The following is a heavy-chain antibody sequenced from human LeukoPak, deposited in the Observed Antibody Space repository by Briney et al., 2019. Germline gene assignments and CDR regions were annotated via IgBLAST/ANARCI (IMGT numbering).Heavy chain of an antibody. J-gene: IGHJ5*02. CDR3: ARESGDGFDP. CDR1: GYTFMKYG. Sequence: ASVKVSCKTSGYTFMKYGIIWVRQAPGQGLEWMGWINPNSGGTNYAQKFQGRATMTRDTSISTAYMELSRLRSDDTAVYYCARESGDGFDPWGQGTLVTVSS. CDR2: INPNSGGT. V-gene: IGHV1-2*02. D-gene: IGHD7-27*01.